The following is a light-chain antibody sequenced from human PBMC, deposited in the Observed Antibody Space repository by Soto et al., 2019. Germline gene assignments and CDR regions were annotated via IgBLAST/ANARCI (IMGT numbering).Light chain of an antibody. Sequence: QSALTQPASVSGSPGQSITISCTGTSSDVGGYNYVSWYQHHPGKAPKLMIYDVSNRPSGVSNRFSGSKSDNTASLTISGLQAEDEADYYCSSYTSTSTVVFGGGTKLPS. J-gene: IGLJ2*01. CDR2: DVS. CDR3: SSYTSTSTVV. CDR1: SSDVGGYNY. V-gene: IGLV2-14*03.